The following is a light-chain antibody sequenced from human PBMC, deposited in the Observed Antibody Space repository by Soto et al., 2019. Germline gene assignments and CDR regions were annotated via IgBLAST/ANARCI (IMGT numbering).Light chain of an antibody. CDR3: QQYGSSPFT. CDR2: GAS. Sequence: EIVLTQSPGTLPLSPGERATLSCRASQSVSSSYLVWYQQKPGQAPRPLIYGASSRATRIPDRFSGSGSGTDFTLTISRLEAEDFAVYYCQQYGSSPFTFGQGTKLEIK. J-gene: IGKJ2*01. V-gene: IGKV3-20*01. CDR1: QSVSSSY.